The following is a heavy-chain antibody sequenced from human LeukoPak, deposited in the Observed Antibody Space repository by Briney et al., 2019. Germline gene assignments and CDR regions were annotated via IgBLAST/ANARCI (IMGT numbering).Heavy chain of an antibody. V-gene: IGHV4-39*01. CDR2: VFYTGNT. Sequence: SETLSLTCTVSGDSISRSSSYWGWIRRPPGKGLEWIGSVFYTGNTYYNPSLKSRVTIFVDTSKNQFSLKLTSVTAADTAVYYCARRPDGNYFDYWGQGNLVTVSS. CDR3: ARRPDGNYFDY. CDR1: GDSISRSSSY. D-gene: IGHD4-17*01. J-gene: IGHJ4*02.